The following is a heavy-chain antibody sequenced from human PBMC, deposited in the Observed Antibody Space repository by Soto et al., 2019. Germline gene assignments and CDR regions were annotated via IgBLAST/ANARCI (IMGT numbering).Heavy chain of an antibody. D-gene: IGHD3-16*01. Sequence: PSETLSLTCAVSGGSISSSNWWSWVRQPPGKGLEWIGEIYHSGSTNYNPSLKSRVTISVDESKNQFSLKLSSVTAADTAVYSCARAWGNGMDVWGQGTTVTVSS. CDR2: IYHSGST. CDR1: GGSISSSNW. CDR3: ARAWGNGMDV. V-gene: IGHV4-4*02. J-gene: IGHJ6*02.